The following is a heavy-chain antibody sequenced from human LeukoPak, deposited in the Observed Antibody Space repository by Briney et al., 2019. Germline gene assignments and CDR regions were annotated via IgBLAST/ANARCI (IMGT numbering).Heavy chain of an antibody. CDR2: INPNSGAT. J-gene: IGHJ5*02. D-gene: IGHD3-10*01. V-gene: IGHV1-2*02. Sequence: ASVKVSCKTSGYMFTAYDLHLVRQAPGQGLEWMGWINPNSGATNYAQSFQGRVTMTRDTSINTAYMELTRLKPDDTALYYCAKDTGDYRSGSNYHPWGQGTLVTVSS. CDR3: AKDTGDYRSGSNYHP. CDR1: GYMFTAYD.